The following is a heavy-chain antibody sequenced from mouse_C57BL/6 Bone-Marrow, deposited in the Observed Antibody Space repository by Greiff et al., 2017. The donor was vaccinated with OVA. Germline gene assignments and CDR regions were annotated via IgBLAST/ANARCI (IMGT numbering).Heavy chain of an antibody. D-gene: IGHD3-2*02. J-gene: IGHJ2*01. CDR1: GFTFSDYY. CDR3: ARVDSSDYDY. CDR2: INSDGSST. V-gene: IGHV5-16*01. Sequence: EVMLVESEGGLVQPGSSMKLSCTASGFTFSDYYMAWVRQVPEKGLEWVANINSDGSSTYYLDSFKSRFIISRDNAKNILYLQMSSLKSEDAATYYCARVDSSDYDYWGQGTTLTVSA.